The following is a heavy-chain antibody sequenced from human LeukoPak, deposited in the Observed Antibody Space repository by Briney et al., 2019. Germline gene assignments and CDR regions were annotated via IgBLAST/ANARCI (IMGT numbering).Heavy chain of an antibody. CDR1: GGSFSDYY. CDR3: ARWGEHSALRVHAFDI. V-gene: IGHV4-34*01. CDR2: INHSGST. J-gene: IGHJ3*02. Sequence: SETLSLTCAVYGGSFSDYYWSWIRQPPGKGLEWIGEINHSGSTNYNPSLNSRVTFSVDTSKNQFSLKLSSVTAADTAVYYCARWGEHSALRVHAFDIWGQGTVVTVSS. D-gene: IGHD3-10*01.